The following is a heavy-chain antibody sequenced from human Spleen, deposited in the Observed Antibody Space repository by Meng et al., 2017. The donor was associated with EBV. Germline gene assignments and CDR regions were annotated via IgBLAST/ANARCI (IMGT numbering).Heavy chain of an antibody. CDR1: GFTFSSYT. Sequence: GELMGSGGGWVKPGGSLRLSCAASGFTFSSYTMNWVRQAPGKGLEWVSSITSGSVYIDYADSVKGRFTISRDNANNSLYLHMNSLRAEDTAMYYCARNSYNSRGYYAGWGQGTLVTVSS. J-gene: IGHJ4*02. D-gene: IGHD3-22*01. CDR3: ARNSYNSRGYYAG. V-gene: IGHV3-21*01. CDR2: ITSGSVYI.